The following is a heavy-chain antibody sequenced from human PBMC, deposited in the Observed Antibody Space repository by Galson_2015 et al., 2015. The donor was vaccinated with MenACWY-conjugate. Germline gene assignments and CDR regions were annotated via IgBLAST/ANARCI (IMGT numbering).Heavy chain of an antibody. J-gene: IGHJ5*02. V-gene: IGHV5-51*01. Sequence: FIYPGDSDTRYSPSFQGQFTISADKAISTAYLQWTSLKASDTAVYYCARGEDVIAGADPWGQGTLVTVS. CDR3: ARGEDVIAGADP. CDR2: IYPGDSDT. D-gene: IGHD6-13*01.